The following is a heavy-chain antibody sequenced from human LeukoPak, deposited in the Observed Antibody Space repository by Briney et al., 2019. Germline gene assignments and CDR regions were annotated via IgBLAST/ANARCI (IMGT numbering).Heavy chain of an antibody. CDR2: IYYSGST. Sequence: SETLSLTCTVSGGSVSSYYWSWIRQPPGKGLEWIGYIYYSGSTNYNPSLKSRVTISVDTSKNQFSLKLSSVTAADTAVYYCAREGRTYDILTGPYYYYGMDVWGQGTTVTVSS. CDR3: AREGRTYDILTGPYYYYGMDV. CDR1: GGSVSSYY. V-gene: IGHV4-59*02. D-gene: IGHD3-9*01. J-gene: IGHJ6*02.